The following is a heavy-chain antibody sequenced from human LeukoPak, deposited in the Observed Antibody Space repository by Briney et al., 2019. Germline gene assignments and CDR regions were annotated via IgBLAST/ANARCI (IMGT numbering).Heavy chain of an antibody. CDR2: IYSTGST. Sequence: SETLSLTCTISGDSISSYYCNWIRQPAGKGLEYIGRIYSTGSTNYNPSLKSRVTMSVDTSKNHFSLKLSSVTAADTAVYYCATTTSILAFDIWGQGTMVTVSS. D-gene: IGHD3-3*01. CDR1: GDSISSYY. J-gene: IGHJ3*02. CDR3: ATTTSILAFDI. V-gene: IGHV4-4*07.